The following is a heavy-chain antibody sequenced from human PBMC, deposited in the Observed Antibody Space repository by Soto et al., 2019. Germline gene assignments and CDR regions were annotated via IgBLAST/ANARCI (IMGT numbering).Heavy chain of an antibody. V-gene: IGHV3-30-3*01. CDR2: TSYDGSNK. Sequence: GGSLRLSCAASGFTFSSYAMHWVRQAPGKGLEWVAVTSYDGSNKYYADSVKGRFTISRDNSKNTLYLQMNSLRAEDTAVYYCARDGGCSSWYCGLLYYWGQGTLVTVSS. CDR1: GFTFSSYA. J-gene: IGHJ4*02. D-gene: IGHD6-13*01. CDR3: ARDGGCSSWYCGLLYY.